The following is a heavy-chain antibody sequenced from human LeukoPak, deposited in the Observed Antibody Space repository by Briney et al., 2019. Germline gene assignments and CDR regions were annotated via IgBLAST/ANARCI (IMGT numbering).Heavy chain of an antibody. V-gene: IGHV4-39*07. J-gene: IGHJ6*03. D-gene: IGHD3-10*01. CDR2: INHSGST. CDR3: ARSLRGAYYFYMDV. Sequence: SETLSLTCTVSGGSISSSSYYWGWIRQPPGKGLEWIGEINHSGSTNYNPSLKSRATISVDTSKNQFSLKLSSVTAEDTAVYYCARSLRGAYYFYMDVWGKGTTVTVSS. CDR1: GGSISSSSYY.